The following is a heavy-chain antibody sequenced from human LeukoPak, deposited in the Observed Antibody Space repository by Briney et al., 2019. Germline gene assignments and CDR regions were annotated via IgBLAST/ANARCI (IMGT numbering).Heavy chain of an antibody. CDR1: GFIFSNYG. CDR3: ARGTYDRSGYPLFRN. Sequence: GGSLRLSCAASGFIFSNYGMHWVRQAPGKGLEWVALIWFDESKYYNVDSVKGRFTISRDNSNNMVYLQMNSLRVEDTAVYYCARGTYDRSGYPLFRNWGQGTLVTVSS. J-gene: IGHJ1*01. D-gene: IGHD3-22*01. CDR2: IWFDESKY. V-gene: IGHV3-33*01.